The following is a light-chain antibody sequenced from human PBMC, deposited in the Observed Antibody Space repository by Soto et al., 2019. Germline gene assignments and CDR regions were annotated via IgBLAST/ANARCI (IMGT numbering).Light chain of an antibody. CDR1: TPDIHDFNS. J-gene: IGLJ6*01. V-gene: IGLV2-14*01. Sequence: QSALTQPASVSGSPGQSITISCSGPTPDIHDFNSISWYQHHPGKAPKLIAYDVTRRPSGVSRRFSGSKSGLTASLTISGLQAEDEADYFCASYTTTNILLFGTATKLTVL. CDR2: DVT. CDR3: ASYTTTNILL.